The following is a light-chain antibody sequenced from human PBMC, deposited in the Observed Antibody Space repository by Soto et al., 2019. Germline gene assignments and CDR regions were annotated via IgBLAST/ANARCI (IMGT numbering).Light chain of an antibody. CDR3: CSFAGSSTFWV. CDR2: DVN. CDR1: SSDVGAYNY. Sequence: QPVLTQPRSVSGSPGQSVTISCTGTSSDVGAYNYVSWYQQHPGKAPKLMISDVNKRPSGVPDRFSGSKSGNTASLTISGLQAEDEADYYCCSFAGSSTFWVFGGGTKLTVL. V-gene: IGLV2-11*01. J-gene: IGLJ3*02.